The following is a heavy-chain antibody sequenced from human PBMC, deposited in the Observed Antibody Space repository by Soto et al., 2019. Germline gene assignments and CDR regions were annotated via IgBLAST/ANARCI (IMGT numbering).Heavy chain of an antibody. CDR3: ATACRDGYNCLDY. D-gene: IGHD5-12*01. J-gene: IGHJ4*02. V-gene: IGHV1-2*04. Sequence: QVQLVQSGAEVKKPGASVKVSCKASGYTFTGYYIHWVRQAPGQGLEWMGWINPNSGGTNYAQKFQGWVTMTRDTSISTAYMELSRPTSDDTAVYYCATACRDGYNCLDYWGQGTLVTVSS. CDR2: INPNSGGT. CDR1: GYTFTGYY.